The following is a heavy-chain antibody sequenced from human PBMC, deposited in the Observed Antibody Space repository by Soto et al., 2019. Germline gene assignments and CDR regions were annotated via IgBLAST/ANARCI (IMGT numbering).Heavy chain of an antibody. CDR3: VRHHDYVWGTYRWALDY. J-gene: IGHJ4*01. CDR1: GGSISSNAYY. D-gene: IGHD3-16*02. V-gene: IGHV4-39*01. Sequence: SETLSLTCTVSGGSISSNAYYWGWIRQPPGKGLEWIGSMLYSGSTYYNPSLRSRVTISVDTSKNQFSLKLNSVTAADTAVYYCVRHHDYVWGTYRWALDYWGRGTLVTVSS. CDR2: MLYSGST.